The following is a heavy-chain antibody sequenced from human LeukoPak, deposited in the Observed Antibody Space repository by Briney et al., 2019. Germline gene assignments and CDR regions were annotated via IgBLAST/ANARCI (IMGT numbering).Heavy chain of an antibody. Sequence: GSLRLSCAASGFTFNNAWMSWVRRAPGKGLEWVGLIKSKTDGGTTEYAAPVKGRFTISRDDPKNTLYLQMNSLKTEDTAVYYCTTGQIYSTSSFDYWGQGTLVTVSS. CDR3: TTGQIYSTSSFDY. J-gene: IGHJ4*02. V-gene: IGHV3-15*01. CDR2: IKSKTDGGTT. CDR1: GFTFNNAW. D-gene: IGHD2-2*01.